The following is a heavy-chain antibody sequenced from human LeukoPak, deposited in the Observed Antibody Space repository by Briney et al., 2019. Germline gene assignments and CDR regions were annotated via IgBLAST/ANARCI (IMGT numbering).Heavy chain of an antibody. CDR1: GYTFTGYY. CDR2: IDPNSGGT. D-gene: IGHD6-13*01. Sequence: ASVKVSCKASGYTFTGYYMHWVRQAPGQGFEWMGWIDPNSGGTNYAQKFQGRVTMTRDTSISTAYMELSWLRSDDTAVYYCARDNSSWLDYWGQGTLVTVSS. V-gene: IGHV1-2*02. CDR3: ARDNSSWLDY. J-gene: IGHJ4*02.